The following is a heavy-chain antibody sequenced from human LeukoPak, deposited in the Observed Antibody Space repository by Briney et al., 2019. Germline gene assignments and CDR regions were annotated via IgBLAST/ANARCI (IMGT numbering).Heavy chain of an antibody. Sequence: SETLSLTCAVYGGSFSGYYWSWIRQPPGKGLEWVGEINHSGSTNYNPSLKSRVTISVDKSKNQFSLKLSSVTAADTAVYYCTRPYYYYMDVWGKGTMVTVSS. J-gene: IGHJ6*03. V-gene: IGHV4-34*01. CDR2: INHSGST. CDR1: GGSFSGYY. CDR3: TRPYYYYMDV.